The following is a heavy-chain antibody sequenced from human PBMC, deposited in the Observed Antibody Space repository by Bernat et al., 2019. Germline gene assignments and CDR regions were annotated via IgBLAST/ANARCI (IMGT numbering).Heavy chain of an antibody. CDR2: ISSSGSTI. CDR1: GFTFSSYE. V-gene: IGHV3-48*03. J-gene: IGHJ4*02. CDR3: ARDWGYYDFWSGYPRYYFDY. D-gene: IGHD3-3*01. Sequence: EVQLVESGGGLVQPGGSLRLSCAASGFTFSSYEMNWVRQAPGKGLEWVSSISSSGSTIYYADSVKCRFTISRDNAKNSLYLQMNSLRAEDTAVYYCARDWGYYDFWSGYPRYYFDYWGQGTLVTVSS.